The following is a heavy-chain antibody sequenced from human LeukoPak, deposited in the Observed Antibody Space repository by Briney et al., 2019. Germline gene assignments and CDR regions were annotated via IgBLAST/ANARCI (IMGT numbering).Heavy chain of an antibody. J-gene: IGHJ5*02. CDR3: WLRGPAWGEA. V-gene: IGHV3-7*02. Sequence: GGSLRLSCAASGVTFSNYWMSWVRQAPEKGLEWVASIKQDGSEKYYVDSVKGRFTISRDNAKNSLFLQMNGLRDEDTSVYYCWLRGPAWGEAWGQGTLVTVFS. CDR2: IKQDGSEK. CDR1: GVTFSNYW. D-gene: IGHD3-16*01.